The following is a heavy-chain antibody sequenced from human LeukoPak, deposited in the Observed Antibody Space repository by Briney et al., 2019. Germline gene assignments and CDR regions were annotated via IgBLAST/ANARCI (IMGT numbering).Heavy chain of an antibody. J-gene: IGHJ5*02. CDR2: INPNSGGT. CDR1: GYTFTGYY. CDR3: ARAAGYCSGGSCNWFDP. V-gene: IGHV1-2*02. D-gene: IGHD2-15*01. Sequence: ASVKVSCKASGYTFTGYYMHWVRQAPGQGLEWMGWINPNSGGTNYAQKFQGGVTMTRDTSISTAYMELSRLRSDDTAVYYCARAAGYCSGGSCNWFDPWGRGTLVTVSS.